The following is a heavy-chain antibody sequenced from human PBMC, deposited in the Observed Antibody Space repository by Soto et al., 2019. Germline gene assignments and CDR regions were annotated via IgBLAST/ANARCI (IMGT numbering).Heavy chain of an antibody. CDR3: ASAVFDYIWGSYRPLYFDY. J-gene: IGHJ4*02. V-gene: IGHV4-39*01. CDR1: GGSISSSSYY. Sequence: SETLSLTCTVSGGSISSSSYYWGWIRQPPGKGLEWIGSIYYSGSTYNNPSLKSRVTISVDTSKNQFSLKLSSLTAADTAVYYCASAVFDYIWGSYRPLYFDYWGQGTLVTVSS. CDR2: IYYSGST. D-gene: IGHD3-16*02.